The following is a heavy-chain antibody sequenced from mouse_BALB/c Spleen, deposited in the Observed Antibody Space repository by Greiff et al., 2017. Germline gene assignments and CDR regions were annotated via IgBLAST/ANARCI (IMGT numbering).Heavy chain of an antibody. CDR1: GYTFSSYW. Sequence: LQESGAELMKPGASVKISCKATGYTFSSYWIEWVKQRPGHGLEWIGEILPGSGSTNYNEKFKGKATFTADTSSNTAYMQLSSLTSEDAAVYYCARETMITGLAYWGQGTLVTVSA. CDR3: ARETMITGLAY. J-gene: IGHJ3*01. V-gene: IGHV1-9*01. CDR2: ILPGSGST. D-gene: IGHD2-4*01.